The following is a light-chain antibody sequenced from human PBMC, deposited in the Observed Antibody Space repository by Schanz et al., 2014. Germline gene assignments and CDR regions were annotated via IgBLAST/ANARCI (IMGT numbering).Light chain of an antibody. V-gene: IGKV2-28*01. Sequence: DIVMTQSPLSLPVTPGEAASISCRSNQSLLHNNGFNYLDWYLQKPGQSPLLLIYLGSSRASGVPDRFSGSGSGTDFTLTISSLQAEDVAVYYCQQYYGLPLTFGGGTKVEIK. CDR1: QSLLHNNGFNY. J-gene: IGKJ4*01. CDR3: QQYYGLPLT. CDR2: LGS.